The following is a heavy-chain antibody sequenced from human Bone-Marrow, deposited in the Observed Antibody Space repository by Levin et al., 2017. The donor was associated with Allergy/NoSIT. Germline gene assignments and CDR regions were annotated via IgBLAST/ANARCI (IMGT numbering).Heavy chain of an antibody. J-gene: IGHJ4*02. CDR3: AKDLRGSGTLPPDY. CDR2: ISYDGSNK. Sequence: GGSLRLSCAASGFTFSSYGMHWVRQAPGKGLEWVAVISYDGSNKYYADSVKGRFTISRDNSKNTLYLQMNSLRAEDTAVYYCAKDLRGSGTLPPDYWGQGTLVTVSS. D-gene: IGHD1-26*01. CDR1: GFTFSSYG. V-gene: IGHV3-30*18.